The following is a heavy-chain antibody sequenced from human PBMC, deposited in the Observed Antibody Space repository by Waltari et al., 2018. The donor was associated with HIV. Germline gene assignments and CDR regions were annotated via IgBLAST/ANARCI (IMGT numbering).Heavy chain of an antibody. CDR3: AKDKGGVTYIFDY. Sequence: QVQLVESGGGVVQPGRHVHLPCAASGFPFRRYGLHCVRPAPGKGVEWVAVISYDGSNKYYADAVKGRFTISRDNSKNTLDLQMNSLRAEDTAVYYCAKDKGGVTYIFDYWGQGTLVTVSS. D-gene: IGHD1-1*01. CDR2: ISYDGSNK. J-gene: IGHJ4*02. CDR1: GFPFRRYG. V-gene: IGHV3-30*18.